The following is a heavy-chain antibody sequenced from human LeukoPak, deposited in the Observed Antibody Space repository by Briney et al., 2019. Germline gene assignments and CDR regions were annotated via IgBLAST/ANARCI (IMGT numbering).Heavy chain of an antibody. V-gene: IGHV3-15*01. CDR2: IKSKTGGGTT. J-gene: IGHJ4*02. D-gene: IGHD3-16*01. Sequence: GGSLRLSCAAPGFIFNTAWMSWVRQAPGKGLEWVGRIKSKTGGGTTDYAAPVKGRFTISRDDSRKTLYLQMNSLKTEDTAAYYCSIVSYEYVDVGAFDFWGQGTLVTVSS. CDR3: SIVSYEYVDVGAFDF. CDR1: GFIFNTAW.